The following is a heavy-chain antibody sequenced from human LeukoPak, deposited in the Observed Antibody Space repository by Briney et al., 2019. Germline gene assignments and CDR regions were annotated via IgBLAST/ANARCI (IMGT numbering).Heavy chain of an antibody. CDR1: GFTFSNYA. Sequence: GGSLRLSCAASGFTFSNYAMTWVRQAPGKGLEWVSTIRLSDTNTYYADSVKGRFTISRDNSKNTLYLQMNSLRAEDTATYYCAKDQGDDYTNYGDHWGQGTLVTVSS. CDR2: IRLSDTNT. V-gene: IGHV3-23*01. CDR3: AKDQGDDYTNYGDH. J-gene: IGHJ4*02. D-gene: IGHD4-11*01.